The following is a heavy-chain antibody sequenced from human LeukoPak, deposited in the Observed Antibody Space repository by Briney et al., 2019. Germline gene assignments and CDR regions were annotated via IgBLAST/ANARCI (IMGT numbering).Heavy chain of an antibody. CDR2: INPNSGGT. CDR3: ARSPGSSWYNNWFDP. V-gene: IGHV1-2*02. Sequence: ASVKVSCKASGYTFTSYGISWVRQAPGQGLEWMGWINPNSGGTNYAQKFQGRVTMTRDTSISTAYMELSRLRSDDTAVYYCARSPGSSWYNNWFDPWGQGTLVTVSS. J-gene: IGHJ5*02. CDR1: GYTFTSYG. D-gene: IGHD6-13*01.